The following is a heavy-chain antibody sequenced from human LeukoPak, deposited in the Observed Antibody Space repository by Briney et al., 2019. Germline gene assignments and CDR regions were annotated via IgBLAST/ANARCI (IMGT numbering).Heavy chain of an antibody. J-gene: IGHJ6*02. CDR1: GFTFSSYA. Sequence: PGGSLRLSCAASGFTFSSYAMSWVRQAPGKGLEWVSAISGSGGSTYYADSVKGRFTISRDNSKNTLYLQMNSLRAEDTAVYYCAKTHSSGLLYYYYGMDVWGQGTTVTVSS. CDR2: ISGSGGST. D-gene: IGHD6-19*01. CDR3: AKTHSSGLLYYYYGMDV. V-gene: IGHV3-23*01.